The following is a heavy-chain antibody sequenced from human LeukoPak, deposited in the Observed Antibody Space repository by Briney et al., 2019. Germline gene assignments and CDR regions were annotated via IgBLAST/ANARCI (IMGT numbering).Heavy chain of an antibody. CDR2: IIPIFGTA. D-gene: IGHD3-22*01. J-gene: IGHJ4*02. CDR3: AREYYYDPASGFDY. Sequence: ASVKVSCKASGGTFSSYAISWVRQAPGQGLEWMGGIIPIFGTANYAQKFQGRVTITADESTSTAYMELSSLRSEDTAVYYCAREYYYDPASGFDYWGQGTLVTVSS. V-gene: IGHV1-69*13. CDR1: GGTFSSYA.